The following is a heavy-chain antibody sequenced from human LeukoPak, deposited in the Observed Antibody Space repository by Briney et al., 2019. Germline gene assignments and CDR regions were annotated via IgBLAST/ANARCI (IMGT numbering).Heavy chain of an antibody. V-gene: IGHV1-46*01. J-gene: IGHJ4*02. CDR1: GYTFTSYY. CDR3: ASGDCSSTSCYDY. CDR2: INPSGGST. D-gene: IGHD2-2*03. Sequence: ASVKVSCKASGYTFTSYYMHWVRQAPGQGLEWVGVINPSGGSTSYAQKFQGRVTMTRDTSTSTVYMDLSSLRSEDTAVYYCASGDCSSTSCYDYWGQGTLVTVSS.